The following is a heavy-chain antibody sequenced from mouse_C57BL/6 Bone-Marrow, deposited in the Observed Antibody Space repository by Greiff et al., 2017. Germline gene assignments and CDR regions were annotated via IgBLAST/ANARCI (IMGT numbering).Heavy chain of an antibody. V-gene: IGHV1-61*01. CDR1: GYTFTSYW. Sequence: QVQLQQPGAELVRPGSSVKLSCKASGYTFTSYWMDWVKQRPGQGLEWIGKIYPSDSETHYNQKFKDKATLTVDKSSSTAYMQLSSLTSEDSAVYYCATTVVATEEYYFDYWGQGTTLTVSS. CDR3: ATTVVATEEYYFDY. J-gene: IGHJ2*01. CDR2: IYPSDSET. D-gene: IGHD1-1*01.